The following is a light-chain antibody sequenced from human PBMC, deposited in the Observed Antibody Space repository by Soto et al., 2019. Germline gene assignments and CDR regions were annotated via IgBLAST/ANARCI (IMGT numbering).Light chain of an antibody. CDR1: TLGDKY. CDR3: QAWDISSVV. J-gene: IGLJ2*01. CDR2: QDT. Sequence: SYELTQPPSVSVSPGQTASITCSGDTLGDKYVSWYQQKPGQSPILVIYQDTKRPSGIPERFSGSNSGNTATLTISGTQAMDEADYYCQAWDISSVVFGGGTKLTVL. V-gene: IGLV3-1*01.